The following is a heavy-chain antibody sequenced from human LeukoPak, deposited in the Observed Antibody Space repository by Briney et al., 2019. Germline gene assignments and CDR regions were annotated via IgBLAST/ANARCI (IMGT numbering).Heavy chain of an antibody. Sequence: ASVKVSCKASGYTFTSYGISWVRQAPGQGLEWMGWISAYNGNTNYAQKFQGRVTMTEDTSTDTAYMELSSLRSEDTAVYYCATDLNDYGDSWGQGTLVTVSS. CDR3: ATDLNDYGDS. J-gene: IGHJ4*02. D-gene: IGHD2-8*01. CDR1: GYTFTSYG. V-gene: IGHV1-18*01. CDR2: ISAYNGNT.